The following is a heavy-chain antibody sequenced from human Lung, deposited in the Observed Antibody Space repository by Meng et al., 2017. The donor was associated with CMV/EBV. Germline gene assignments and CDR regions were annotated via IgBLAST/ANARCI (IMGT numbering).Heavy chain of an antibody. Sequence: GGSLRLXCAASGFTFSSYSMNWVRQAPGKGLEWVSSISSSSSYIYYADSVKGRFTISRDNAKNSLYLQMNSLRAEDTAVYYCARDRGGSYDDDYYYYGMDVWGQGTRVTVSS. CDR3: ARDRGGSYDDDYYYYGMDV. J-gene: IGHJ6*02. V-gene: IGHV3-21*01. CDR1: GFTFSSYS. CDR2: ISSSSSYI. D-gene: IGHD1-26*01.